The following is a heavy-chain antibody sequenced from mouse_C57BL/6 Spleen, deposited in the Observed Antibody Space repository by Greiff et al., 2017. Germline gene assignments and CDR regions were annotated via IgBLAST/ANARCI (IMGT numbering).Heavy chain of an antibody. CDR1: GYSITSGYY. D-gene: IGHD2-1*01. CDR2: ISYDGSN. J-gene: IGHJ2*01. Sequence: DVKLVESGPGLVKPSQSLSLTCSVTGYSITSGYYWNWIRQFPGNKLEWMGYISYDGSNNYNPSLKNRISITRDTSKNQFFLKLNSVTTEDTATYYCAREGGLYYGNYWGQGTTLTVSS. V-gene: IGHV3-6*01. CDR3: AREGGLYYGNY.